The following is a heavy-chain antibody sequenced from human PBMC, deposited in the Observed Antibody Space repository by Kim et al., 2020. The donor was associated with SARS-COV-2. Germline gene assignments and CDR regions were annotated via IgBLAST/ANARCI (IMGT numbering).Heavy chain of an antibody. V-gene: IGHV4-39*01. CDR1: GGSISSSSYY. D-gene: IGHD3-3*01. CDR2: IYYSGST. Sequence: SETLSLTCTVSGGSISSSSYYWGWIRQPPGKGLEWIGSIYYSGSTYYNPSLKSRVTISVDTTKNPFSLKLSSVTAADTAVYYCASRRFYEFGSGYYLDAFDIWGQGTMVPVSS. J-gene: IGHJ3*02. CDR3: ASRRFYEFGSGYYLDAFDI.